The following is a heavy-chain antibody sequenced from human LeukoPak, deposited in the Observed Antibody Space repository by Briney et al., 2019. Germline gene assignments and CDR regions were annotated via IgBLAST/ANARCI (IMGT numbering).Heavy chain of an antibody. D-gene: IGHD3-9*01. Sequence: GGSLRLSCAASGFAFSTYTMNWVRQAPGKGLEWVSFISGSSSYIYYADSVKGRFTISRDNAKNSLYLQMNSLRAEDTAVYYCAREYDILTGFYYFDYWGQGTLVTVSS. CDR1: GFAFSTYT. J-gene: IGHJ4*02. V-gene: IGHV3-21*01. CDR2: ISGSSSYI. CDR3: AREYDILTGFYYFDY.